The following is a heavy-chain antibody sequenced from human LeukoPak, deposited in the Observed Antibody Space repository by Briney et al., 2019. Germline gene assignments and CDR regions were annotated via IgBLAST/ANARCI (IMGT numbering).Heavy chain of an antibody. J-gene: IGHJ3*02. V-gene: IGHV1-18*01. CDR1: GYTFTSYG. Sequence: ASVKVSCKASGYTFTSYGISWVRQAPGQGLEWMGWISAYNGNTNYAQKLQGRVTMTTDTSTSTAYMELRSLRSDDTAVYYCARDLKYYYDSSGNYHDAFDIWGQGTMVTVSS. CDR3: ARDLKYYYDSSGNYHDAFDI. CDR2: ISAYNGNT. D-gene: IGHD3-22*01.